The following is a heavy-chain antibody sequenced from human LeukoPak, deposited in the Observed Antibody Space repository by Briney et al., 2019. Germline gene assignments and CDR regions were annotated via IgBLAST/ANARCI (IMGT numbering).Heavy chain of an antibody. CDR2: IYHSGST. V-gene: IGHV4-34*01. J-gene: IGHJ4*02. D-gene: IGHD5-24*01. Sequence: SETLSLTCAVYGGSFSGYYWSWIRRPPGKGLEWIGEIYHSGSTNYNPSLKSRVTISVDTSKNQFSLKLSSVTAADTAVYYCARDGPWFQATIDPFDYWGQGTLVTVSS. CDR1: GGSFSGYY. CDR3: ARDGPWFQATIDPFDY.